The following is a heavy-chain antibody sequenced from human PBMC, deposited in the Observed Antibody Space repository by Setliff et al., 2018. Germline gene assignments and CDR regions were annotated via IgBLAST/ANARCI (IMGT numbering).Heavy chain of an antibody. CDR1: GGSISSHY. D-gene: IGHD3-10*01. Sequence: SETLSLTCTVSGGSISSHYWSWIRQPPGKGLEWIGYIYYSGSTNYNPSLKSRVTLSIDTSKSQFSLRLSSVTAADTALYYCARRFTVARGVDCFDLWGQGTQVTVSS. V-gene: IGHV4-59*08. J-gene: IGHJ4*02. CDR2: IYYSGST. CDR3: ARRFTVARGVDCFDL.